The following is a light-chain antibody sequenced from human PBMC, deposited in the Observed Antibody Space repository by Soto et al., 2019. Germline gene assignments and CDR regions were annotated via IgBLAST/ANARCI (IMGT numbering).Light chain of an antibody. CDR1: SSDVGGYKF. CDR2: EVN. Sequence: QSVLTQPASVSASPGQSITISCTGTSSDVGGYKFVSWYQHHPGKAPKLMIYEVNNRPSGVSNRFSGSKSGNTASLTISGLQAEDEADYYCSSYTSSSLYVFGTGTKLTVL. J-gene: IGLJ1*01. V-gene: IGLV2-14*01. CDR3: SSYTSSSLYV.